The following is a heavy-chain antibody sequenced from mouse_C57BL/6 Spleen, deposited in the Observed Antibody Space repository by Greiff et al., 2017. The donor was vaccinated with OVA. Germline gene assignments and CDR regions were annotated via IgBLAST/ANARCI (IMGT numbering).Heavy chain of an antibody. D-gene: IGHD4-1*01. Sequence: EVQLVESGGGLVKPGGSLKLSCAASGFTFSSYAMSWVRQTPEKRLEWVATISDGGSYTYYPDNVKGRVTISRDNAKNNLYLQLSHLKSEDTAMYYCARGSGYYAMDYWGQGTSVTVSS. CDR3: ARGSGYYAMDY. J-gene: IGHJ4*01. V-gene: IGHV5-4*01. CDR1: GFTFSSYA. CDR2: ISDGGSYT.